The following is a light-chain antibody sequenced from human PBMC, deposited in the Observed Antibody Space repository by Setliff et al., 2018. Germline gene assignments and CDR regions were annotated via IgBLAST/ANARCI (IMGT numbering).Light chain of an antibody. Sequence: ALTQPASVSGSPGQSITISCTGTSSDVGSYNLVSWYQQHPGKAPKLMIYEVSKRPSGVSNRFSGSKSGNTASLTISGLQAEDETDYYCCSYAGSSTYVFGTGTKVTVL. CDR2: EVS. J-gene: IGLJ1*01. CDR1: SSDVGSYNL. V-gene: IGLV2-23*02. CDR3: CSYAGSSTYV.